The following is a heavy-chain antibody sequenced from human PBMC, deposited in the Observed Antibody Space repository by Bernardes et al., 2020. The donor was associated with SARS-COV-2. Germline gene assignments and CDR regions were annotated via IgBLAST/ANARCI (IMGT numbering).Heavy chain of an antibody. D-gene: IGHD3-16*01. J-gene: IGHJ2*01. Sequence: SETLSLTRTVSGGSISGYYWSWIWQPPGKGLEWIGYIYYSGSTNYNPSLKSRVTISVDTSKNQFSLKVSSVTAADTAVYYCARGGTEYDWYFDLWGRGTLVTVSS. CDR1: GGSISGYY. V-gene: IGHV4-59*01. CDR2: IYYSGST. CDR3: ARGGTEYDWYFDL.